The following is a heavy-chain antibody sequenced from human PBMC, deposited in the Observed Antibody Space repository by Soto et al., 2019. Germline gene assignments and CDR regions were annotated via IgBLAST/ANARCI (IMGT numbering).Heavy chain of an antibody. Sequence: ASVKVSCKASGGTFSSYAISWVRQAPGQGLEWMGGIIPIFGTANYAQKFQGRVTITADESTSTAYMELSSLRSEDTAVYYCARGKTGDSNFDYWSQGTLVTVSS. V-gene: IGHV1-69*13. CDR1: GGTFSSYA. CDR2: IIPIFGTA. J-gene: IGHJ4*02. CDR3: ARGKTGDSNFDY. D-gene: IGHD4-17*01.